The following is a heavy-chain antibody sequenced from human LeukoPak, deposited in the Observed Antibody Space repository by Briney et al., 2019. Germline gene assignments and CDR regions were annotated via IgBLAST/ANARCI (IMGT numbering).Heavy chain of an antibody. D-gene: IGHD6-19*01. CDR1: GYTFTSYD. CDR3: ARGRSSGWYFVSGTTYDY. Sequence: ASVKVSCKASGYTFTSYDINWVRQATGQGLEWMGWMNPNSGNTGYAQKFQGRVTMTRNTSISTAYMELSSLRSEDTAVYYCARGRSSGWYFVSGTTYDYWGQGTLVTVPS. J-gene: IGHJ4*02. CDR2: MNPNSGNT. V-gene: IGHV1-8*01.